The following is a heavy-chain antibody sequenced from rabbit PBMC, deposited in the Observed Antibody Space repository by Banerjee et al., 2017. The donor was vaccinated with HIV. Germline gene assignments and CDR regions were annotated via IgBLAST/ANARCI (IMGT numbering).Heavy chain of an antibody. CDR1: GFDFSSNA. V-gene: IGHV1S40*01. CDR2: IAAGSGGGT. D-gene: IGHD8-1*01. J-gene: IGHJ3*01. CDR3: ARDLGGSSDL. Sequence: QSLEESGGGLVQPEGSLTLTCKASGFDFSSNAMCWVRQAPGKGPEWIACIAAGSGGGTYYASWAKGRFTISKTSSTTVTLQMTSLTAADTTTYFCARDLGGSSDLWGQGTLVTVS.